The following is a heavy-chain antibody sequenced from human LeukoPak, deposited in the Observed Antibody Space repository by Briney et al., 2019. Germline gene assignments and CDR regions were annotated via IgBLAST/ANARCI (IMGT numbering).Heavy chain of an antibody. D-gene: IGHD6-13*01. CDR2: INQDGSEK. CDR3: ARGIPGTVLFDY. CDR1: GFTFSNYW. Sequence: GGSLRLSCAASGFTFSNYWMSWVRQAPGKGLEWVASINQDGSEKYYVDSVKGRFTISRDNAKNSLYLQINSRRAEDTAVYYCARGIPGTVLFDYWGQGTLVTVSS. J-gene: IGHJ4*02. V-gene: IGHV3-7*01.